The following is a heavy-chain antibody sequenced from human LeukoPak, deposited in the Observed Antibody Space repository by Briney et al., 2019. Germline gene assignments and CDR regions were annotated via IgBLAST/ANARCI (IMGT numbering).Heavy chain of an antibody. V-gene: IGHV3-74*01. CDR1: GLTFSSYW. D-gene: IGHD3-9*01. Sequence: GGSLRPSCAASGLTFSSYWMHWVRQAPGKGLVWVSRINSDGSSTSYADSVKGRFTISRDNAKNTLYLQMNSLRVEETAVYYCARDRGGLTGCDAFDIWGQGTMVTVSS. CDR2: INSDGSST. CDR3: ARDRGGLTGCDAFDI. J-gene: IGHJ3*02.